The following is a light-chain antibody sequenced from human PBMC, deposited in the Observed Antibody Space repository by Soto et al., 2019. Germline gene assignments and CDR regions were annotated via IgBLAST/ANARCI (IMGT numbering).Light chain of an antibody. V-gene: IGKV3-20*01. J-gene: IGKJ1*01. CDR1: QSVSSSW. CDR3: QQYGSSPWT. Sequence: EIVLTQSPGTLSLSPGERATLSCRASQSVSSSWLAWDQQKPGQAPRLLIYGASSRATGIPDRVSGSGSGTDFTLTISRLEPEDFAVYYCQQYGSSPWTFGQGTKVEIK. CDR2: GAS.